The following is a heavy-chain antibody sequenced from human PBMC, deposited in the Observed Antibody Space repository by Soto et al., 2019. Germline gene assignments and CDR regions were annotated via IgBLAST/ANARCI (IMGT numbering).Heavy chain of an antibody. J-gene: IGHJ4*02. CDR2: IYSGGST. Sequence: GGSLRLSCAASGFTVSSNYMSWVRQAPGKGLEWVSVIYSGGSTYYADSVKGRFTISRDNSKNTLYLQMNSLRAEDTAVYYCARSRAHYDILTGYYLSGTYDYWGQGTLVTVSS. CDR1: GFTVSSNY. V-gene: IGHV3-66*01. CDR3: ARSRAHYDILTGYYLSGTYDY. D-gene: IGHD3-9*01.